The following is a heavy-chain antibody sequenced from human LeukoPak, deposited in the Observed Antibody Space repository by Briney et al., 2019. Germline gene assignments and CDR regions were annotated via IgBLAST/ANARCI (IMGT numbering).Heavy chain of an antibody. V-gene: IGHV4-59*02. Sequence: PSETLSLTCSVSGGSVNPYYWTWIRQSPGKGLEWIGYISYSGNVYYNPSLKSRVTITLDTSKKQVSLRLSSVTAADTAVYFCARDFARNSGDYGNDGFDIWGQGTMVTVS. CDR2: ISYSGNV. D-gene: IGHD4-17*01. CDR1: GGSVNPYY. CDR3: ARDFARNSGDYGNDGFDI. J-gene: IGHJ3*02.